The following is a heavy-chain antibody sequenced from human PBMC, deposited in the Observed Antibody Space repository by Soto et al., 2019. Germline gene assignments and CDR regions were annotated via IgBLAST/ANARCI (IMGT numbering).Heavy chain of an antibody. V-gene: IGHV4-31*02. CDR1: GGSISSGNYY. CDR3: ARSVLP. Sequence: SETLSLTCTVSGGSISSGNYYWSWIRQPPGKGLEWIGFISYSGTTHYSASLRSRVTISVDTSKNQFSLKLSSVTAADTAIYYCARSVLPWGQGTLVTVSS. J-gene: IGHJ5*02. CDR2: ISYSGTT.